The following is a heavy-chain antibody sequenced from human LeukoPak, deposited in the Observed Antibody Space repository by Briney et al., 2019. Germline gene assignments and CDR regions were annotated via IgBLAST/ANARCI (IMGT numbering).Heavy chain of an antibody. J-gene: IGHJ3*02. V-gene: IGHV1-2*02. Sequence: ASVKVSCKASGYTFTGYYMHWVRQAPGQGLEGMGWINPNSGGTNYAQKFQGRVTMTRDTSISTAYMELSGLRSEDTAVYYCASNDFWSGYYRRNAFDIWGQGTMVTVSS. CDR3: ASNDFWSGYYRRNAFDI. CDR1: GYTFTGYY. D-gene: IGHD3-3*01. CDR2: INPNSGGT.